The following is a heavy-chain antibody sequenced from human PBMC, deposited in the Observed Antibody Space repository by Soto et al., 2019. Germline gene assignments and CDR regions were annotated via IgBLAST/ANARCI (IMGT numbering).Heavy chain of an antibody. J-gene: IGHJ5*02. D-gene: IGHD1-26*01. CDR3: AKDRSGSYGNWFDP. CDR2: ISGSGGST. CDR1: GFTFSSYA. V-gene: IGHV3-23*01. Sequence: PSETLRLSCAASGFTFSSYAMSWVRQAPGKGLEWVSAISGSGGSTYYADSVKGRFTISRDNSKNTLYLQMNSLRAEDTAVYYCAKDRSGSYGNWFDPWGQGTLVTVSS.